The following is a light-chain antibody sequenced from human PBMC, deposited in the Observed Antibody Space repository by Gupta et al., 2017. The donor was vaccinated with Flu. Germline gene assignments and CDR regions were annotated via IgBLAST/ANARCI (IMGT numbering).Light chain of an antibody. Sequence: LSQSSRTMSLSPGGRATLSCSRSRRGGSSYLAWYQQKPGQAPRLLIYDASNRATGIPDRFSGSGSGTDFTLTISRLEPEDFAVYYCQQCGSAPTFGQGTKVEIK. CDR1: RRGGSSY. V-gene: IGKV3-20*01. CDR2: DAS. J-gene: IGKJ1*01. CDR3: QQCGSAPT.